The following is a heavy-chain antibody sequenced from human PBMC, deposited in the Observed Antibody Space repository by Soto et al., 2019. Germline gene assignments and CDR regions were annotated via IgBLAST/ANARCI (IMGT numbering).Heavy chain of an antibody. J-gene: IGHJ3*02. V-gene: IGHV4-39*01. CDR2: IYYSGST. Sequence: SETLSLTCTVSGGSISSSSYYWGWIRQPPGKGLEWIGSIYYSGSTYYNPSLKSRVTISVDTSKNQFSLKVSSVTAADTAVYYCARHMYWWGDYGDYDEAFDIWGQGTMVTVSS. CDR3: ARHMYWWGDYGDYDEAFDI. CDR1: GGSISSSSYY. D-gene: IGHD4-17*01.